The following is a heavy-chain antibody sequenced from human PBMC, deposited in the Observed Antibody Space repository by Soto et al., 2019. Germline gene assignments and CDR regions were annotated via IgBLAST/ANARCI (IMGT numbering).Heavy chain of an antibody. CDR3: VKDSHSRPIKMLVS. J-gene: IGHJ4*02. D-gene: IGHD5-12*01. CDR2: IRANGLTT. V-gene: IGHV3-64D*06. CDR1: GFTFSSFA. Sequence: GGTLRLSCSASGFTFSSFAMHWVRQAPGKGLEYVSGIRANGLTTYDADSVKDRFTISRDNSKNTLYLQMTSLRPEDTAVYYCVKDSHSRPIKMLVSWGQGTLVTVSS.